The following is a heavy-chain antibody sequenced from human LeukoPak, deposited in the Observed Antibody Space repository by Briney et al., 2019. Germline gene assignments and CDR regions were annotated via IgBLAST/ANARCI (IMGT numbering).Heavy chain of an antibody. J-gene: IGHJ5*02. CDR3: ARQEYCSGGSCYTWFDP. CDR2: IYHTDSDI. D-gene: IGHD2-15*01. V-gene: IGHV5-51*01. Sequence: GESLKISCEGSGYIINNYWICWVREMPGKGLEWMGIIYHTDSDIRYSQSFQGQVTISADKSISTAYLQWSRLKASDTDMYYCARQEYCSGGSCYTWFDPWGQGTLVTVSS. CDR1: GYIINNYW.